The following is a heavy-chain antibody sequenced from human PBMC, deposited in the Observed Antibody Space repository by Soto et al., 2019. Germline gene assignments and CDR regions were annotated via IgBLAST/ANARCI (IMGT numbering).Heavy chain of an antibody. Sequence: GSLRLSCAASGFTFDDYGMSWVRQAPGKGLEWVSGINWNGGSTGYADSVKGRFTISRDNAKNSLYLQMNSLRAEDTALYYWARDLHYGSGSYYPFVYWGQGTLVTVSS. CDR2: INWNGGST. D-gene: IGHD3-10*01. CDR1: GFTFDDYG. V-gene: IGHV3-20*04. J-gene: IGHJ4*02. CDR3: ARDLHYGSGSYYPFVY.